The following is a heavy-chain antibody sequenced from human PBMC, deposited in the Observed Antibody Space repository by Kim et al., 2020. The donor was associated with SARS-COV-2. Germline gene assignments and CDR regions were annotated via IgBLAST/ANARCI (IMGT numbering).Heavy chain of an antibody. Sequence: GGSLRLSCAASGFTFSSYSMNWVRQAPGKGLEWVSSISSSSSYIYYADSAKGRFTISRDNAKNSLYLQMNSRRAEDTAVYYCARDSYCSGGSCYLGIDYWGQGTLVTVSS. CDR1: GFTFSSYS. CDR3: ARDSYCSGGSCYLGIDY. J-gene: IGHJ4*02. D-gene: IGHD2-15*01. CDR2: ISSSSSYI. V-gene: IGHV3-21*01.